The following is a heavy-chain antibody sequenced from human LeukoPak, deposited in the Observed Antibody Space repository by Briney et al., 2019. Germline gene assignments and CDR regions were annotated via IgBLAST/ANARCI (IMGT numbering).Heavy chain of an antibody. J-gene: IGHJ3*02. CDR1: GYTFTSYY. CDR2: INPSGGST. CDR3: ARDQNYYGSGSYLFNRRLDAPHDAFDI. Sequence: GASVKVSCKASGYTFTSYYMRWVRQAPGQGLEWMGIINPSGGSTSYAQKFQGRVTMTRDTSTSTVYMELSSLRSGDTAVYYCARDQNYYGSGSYLFNRRLDAPHDAFDIWGQGTMVTVSS. D-gene: IGHD3-10*01. V-gene: IGHV1-46*01.